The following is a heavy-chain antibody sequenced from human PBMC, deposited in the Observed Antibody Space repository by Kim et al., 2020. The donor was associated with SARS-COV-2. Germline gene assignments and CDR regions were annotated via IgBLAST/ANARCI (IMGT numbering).Heavy chain of an antibody. CDR3: ATLDSCGYYQEYFFDY. Sequence: ASVKVSCKVSGYTLTELSMHWVRQAPGKGLEWMGGFDPEDGETNYAQKFQGRVTMTEDTSTDTAYMELSSLRSEDTAVYYCATLDSCGYYQEYFFDYWRQGNLVTVSS. D-gene: IGHD3-22*01. CDR2: FDPEDGET. J-gene: IGHJ4*02. V-gene: IGHV1-24*01. CDR1: GYTLTELS.